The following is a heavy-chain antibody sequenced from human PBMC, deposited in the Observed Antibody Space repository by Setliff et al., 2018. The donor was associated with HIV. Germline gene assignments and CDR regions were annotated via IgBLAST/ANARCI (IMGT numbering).Heavy chain of an antibody. V-gene: IGHV3-66*02. Sequence: PGGSLRLSCAASGFTVSSNYMSWVRQAPGKGLEWVSVIYSGGNTYYADSVKGRFTISRDNSKNTMYLQMNTLRAEDTAVYFCASGGRWYLIDYWGQGTLVTVSS. D-gene: IGHD2-15*01. J-gene: IGHJ4*02. CDR2: IYSGGNT. CDR3: ASGGRWYLIDY. CDR1: GFTVSSNY.